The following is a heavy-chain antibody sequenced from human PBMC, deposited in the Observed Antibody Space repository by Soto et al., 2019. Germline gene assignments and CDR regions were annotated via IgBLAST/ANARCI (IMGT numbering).Heavy chain of an antibody. J-gene: IGHJ4*01. V-gene: IGHV1-18*01. Sequence: QVQLVQSGAEVKKPGASVTVSCKASGYTFTSFGITWVRQAPGQGLEWMGWISAYNSNTSYAQNFRGRFTMTTDTSTTTAYMELRNLRSDDTALDYCARSGGWYSQIPYWGEGTLVTVSS. CDR1: GYTFTSFG. D-gene: IGHD2-15*01. CDR2: ISAYNSNT. CDR3: ARSGGWYSQIPY.